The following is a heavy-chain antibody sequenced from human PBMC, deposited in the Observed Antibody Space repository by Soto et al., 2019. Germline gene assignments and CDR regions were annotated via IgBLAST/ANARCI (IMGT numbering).Heavy chain of an antibody. CDR1: GGSISSCGYY. V-gene: IGHV4-31*03. Sequence: SETLSLTCTVSGGSISSCGYYWSWIRQSPGKGLEWIGYIYYSGSTYYNPSLKSRVTISVDTSKNQFSLKLSSVTAADTAVYYFARERLPLTSFDFWGPRTLDTVSS. CDR3: ARERLPLTSFDF. J-gene: IGHJ4*02. D-gene: IGHD3-9*01. CDR2: IYYSGST.